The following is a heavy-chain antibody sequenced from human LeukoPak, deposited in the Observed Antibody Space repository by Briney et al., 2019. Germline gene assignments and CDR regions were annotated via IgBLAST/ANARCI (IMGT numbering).Heavy chain of an antibody. CDR2: ITSTSSYI. CDR3: ARDPYSGNYGNYYYYMDV. Sequence: PGGSLRLSCAASGFTFSGYGMTWVRQAPGKGLEWVSSITSTSSYIYYADSVKGRFTISRDNAKNSLYLQMNSLRAEDTALYFCARDPYSGNYGNYYYYMDVWGKGTTVTISS. V-gene: IGHV3-21*01. CDR1: GFTFSGYG. J-gene: IGHJ6*03. D-gene: IGHD1-26*01.